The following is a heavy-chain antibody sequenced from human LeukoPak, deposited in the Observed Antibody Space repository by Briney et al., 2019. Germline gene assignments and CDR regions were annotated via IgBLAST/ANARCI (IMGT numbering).Heavy chain of an antibody. V-gene: IGHV4-38-2*01. J-gene: IGHJ4*02. CDR3: YITMIVVVGNYFDY. D-gene: IGHD3-22*01. CDR1: GYSISSGYY. Sequence: SEXXSLTCAVSGYSISSGYYWGWIRQPPGKGLEWIGSIYQSGSTYYNPSLKRRVTISVDTSKNQFSLKLSSVTAADTAVYYCYITMIVVVGNYFDYWGQGTLVTVSS. CDR2: IYQSGST.